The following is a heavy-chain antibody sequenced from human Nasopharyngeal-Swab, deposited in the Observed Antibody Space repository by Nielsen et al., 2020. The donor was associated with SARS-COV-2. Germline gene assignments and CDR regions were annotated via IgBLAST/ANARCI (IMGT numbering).Heavy chain of an antibody. CDR3: AKFFGIESYYYYGMDV. V-gene: IGHV3-23*03. CDR1: GFTFSSYA. J-gene: IGHJ6*02. D-gene: IGHD2/OR15-2a*01. CDR2: IYSGGSST. Sequence: GESLKISCAASGFTFSSYAMSWVRQAPGEGLEWVSVIYSGGSSTYYADSVKGRFTISRDNSKNTLYLQMNSLRAEDTAVYYCAKFFGIESYYYYGMDVWGQGTTVTVSS.